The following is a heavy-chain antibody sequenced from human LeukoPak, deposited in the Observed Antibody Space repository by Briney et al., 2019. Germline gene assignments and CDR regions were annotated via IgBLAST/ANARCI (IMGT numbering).Heavy chain of an antibody. CDR1: GYTFTSYD. CDR2: MNPNSGNT. V-gene: IGHV1-8*01. J-gene: IGHJ4*02. D-gene: IGHD3-3*01. Sequence: ASVKVSCKASGYTFTSYDINWVRQANGQGLEWMGWMNPNSGNTGYAQKFQGRVTMTRNTSISTAYMELSSLRSEDTAVYYCARARRRFLEWLLSQYYFDYWGQGTLVTVSS. CDR3: ARARRRFLEWLLSQYYFDY.